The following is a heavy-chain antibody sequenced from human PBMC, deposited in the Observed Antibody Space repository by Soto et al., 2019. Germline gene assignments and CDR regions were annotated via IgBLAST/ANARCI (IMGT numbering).Heavy chain of an antibody. V-gene: IGHV3-11*01. CDR2: ISSSGSTI. CDR3: ARVWSSGQLWLPFDY. CDR1: GFTFSDYY. Sequence: GGSLRLSCAASGFTFSDYYMSWIRQAPGKGLEWVSYISSSGSTIYYADSVKGRFTISRDNAKNSLYLQMNSLRAEDTAVYYCARVWSSGQLWLPFDYWGQGTLVTVSS. J-gene: IGHJ4*02. D-gene: IGHD5-18*01.